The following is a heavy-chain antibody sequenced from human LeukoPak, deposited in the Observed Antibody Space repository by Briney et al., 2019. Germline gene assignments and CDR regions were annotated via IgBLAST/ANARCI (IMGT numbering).Heavy chain of an antibody. Sequence: ASVKVSCKASGYTFTGYYMHWVRQAPGQGLEWMGWINPNSGGTNYAQKFQGRVTMTRDTSISTAYMELSRLRSDDTAVYYCATDRYSSSGRLFDYWGQGTLSPSPQ. CDR1: GYTFTGYY. CDR2: INPNSGGT. J-gene: IGHJ4*02. D-gene: IGHD6-13*01. CDR3: ATDRYSSSGRLFDY. V-gene: IGHV1-2*02.